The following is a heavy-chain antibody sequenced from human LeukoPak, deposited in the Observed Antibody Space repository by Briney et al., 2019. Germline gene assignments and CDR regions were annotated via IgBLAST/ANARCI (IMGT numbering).Heavy chain of an antibody. Sequence: GGSLRLSCAASGFIFSNYGMHWVRQAPGEGLEWVAFIRYDGSDKYYVDSVKGRFTISRDNAKNSLYLQMNSLRAEDTAVYYCARSIAAADNGVGWGQGTLVTVSS. CDR3: ARSIAAADNGVG. J-gene: IGHJ4*02. V-gene: IGHV3-30*02. CDR2: IRYDGSDK. CDR1: GFIFSNYG. D-gene: IGHD6-13*01.